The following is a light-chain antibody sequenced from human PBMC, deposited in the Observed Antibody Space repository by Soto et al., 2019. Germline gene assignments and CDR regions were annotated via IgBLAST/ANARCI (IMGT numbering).Light chain of an antibody. V-gene: IGKV3-20*01. Sequence: EIVLTQSPGTLSLSPGERATVSCRASQSVSGSYLAWYQQKPGQAPRLLIYGASSRATGIPDRFSGSESGTDFILTISRLEPEDFAVYYCQQYGSAPRTFGQGTKVEIK. J-gene: IGKJ1*01. CDR1: QSVSGSY. CDR3: QQYGSAPRT. CDR2: GAS.